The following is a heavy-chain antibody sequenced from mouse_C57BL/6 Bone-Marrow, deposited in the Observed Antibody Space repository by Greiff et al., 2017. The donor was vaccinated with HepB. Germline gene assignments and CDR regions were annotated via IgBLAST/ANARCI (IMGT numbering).Heavy chain of an antibody. CDR2: IRSKSSNYAT. D-gene: IGHD1-1*01. Sequence: EVQVVESGGGLVQPKGSLKLSCAASGFTFNTYAMHWVRQAPGKGLEWVARIRSKSSNYATYYADSVKDRFTISRDDSQSMLYLQMNNLKTEDTAMYYCVRELPTVVAHYAMDYWGQGTSVTVSS. J-gene: IGHJ4*01. CDR3: VRELPTVVAHYAMDY. CDR1: GFTFNTYA. V-gene: IGHV10-3*01.